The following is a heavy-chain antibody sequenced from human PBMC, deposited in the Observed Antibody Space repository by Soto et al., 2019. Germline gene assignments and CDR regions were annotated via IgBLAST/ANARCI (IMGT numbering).Heavy chain of an antibody. Sequence: SVKVSCKASGCTFSSYAISWVRQAPGQGLEWMGGIIPIIGTTNYAQKFQGRVTITRDESASTAYMELSSLRSEDTAVYYCARQGVGDYYYYMDVWGKGTTVTSP. D-gene: IGHD1-26*01. CDR1: GCTFSSYA. CDR3: ARQGVGDYYYYMDV. V-gene: IGHV1-69*05. J-gene: IGHJ6*03. CDR2: IIPIIGTT.